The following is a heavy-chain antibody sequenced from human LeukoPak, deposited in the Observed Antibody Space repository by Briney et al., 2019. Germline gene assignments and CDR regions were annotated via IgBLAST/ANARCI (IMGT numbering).Heavy chain of an antibody. CDR2: FYTSGSS. CDR3: ASESSHYDSSGYYNY. V-gene: IGHV4-4*07. CDR1: GGSISGYH. J-gene: IGHJ4*02. Sequence: SETLSLTCTVSGGSISGYHWSWIRQPAGKGLEWIGRFYTSGSSNYNPSLKSRVTMSVDMSKSQFSLKVRSVTAADTAVYYCASESSHYDSSGYYNYWGQGILVTVSS. D-gene: IGHD3-22*01.